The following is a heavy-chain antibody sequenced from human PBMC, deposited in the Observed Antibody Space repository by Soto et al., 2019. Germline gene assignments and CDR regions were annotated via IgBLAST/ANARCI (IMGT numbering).Heavy chain of an antibody. J-gene: IGHJ6*02. Sequence: PGGSLRLSCAASGFTFSSYAMSWVRQAPGKGLEWVSAISGSGGSTYYADSVKGRFTISRDNSKNTLYLQMNSLRAKDTAVYYCAKDAPVFGVVISYYGMDVWGQGTTVTVSS. D-gene: IGHD3-3*01. CDR1: GFTFSSYA. CDR2: ISGSGGST. V-gene: IGHV3-23*01. CDR3: AKDAPVFGVVISYYGMDV.